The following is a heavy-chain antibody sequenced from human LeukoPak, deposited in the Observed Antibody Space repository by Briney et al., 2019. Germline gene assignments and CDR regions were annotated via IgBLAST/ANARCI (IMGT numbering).Heavy chain of an antibody. CDR2: INAVSGDT. Sequence: ASVKVSCKAAGEPFFTYAIHWVRQAPGQPLEGMGWINAVSGDTKYSQKLQHRVTFTTDTSAGTSASTAYMELSSLRSEDTAVYYCATGQHAFDIWGQGTMVTVSS. V-gene: IGHV1-3*01. D-gene: IGHD7-27*01. CDR1: GEPFFTYA. J-gene: IGHJ3*02. CDR3: ATGQHAFDI.